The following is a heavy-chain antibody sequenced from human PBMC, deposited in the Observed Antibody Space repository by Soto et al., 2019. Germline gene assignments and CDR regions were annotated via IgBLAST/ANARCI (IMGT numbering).Heavy chain of an antibody. V-gene: IGHV5-10-1*01. Sequence: PGESLKISCQGSGYSFTSYWIGLVRQRPGKGLEWMGRINPSDSYTTYSPSFQGHVTISTDKSFSTAYLQWSGLKASDTAMYYCARLGYCNGTSCYTFDSWGQGTLVTVSS. J-gene: IGHJ4*02. CDR2: INPSDSYT. CDR3: ARLGYCNGTSCYTFDS. D-gene: IGHD2-2*02. CDR1: GYSFTSYW.